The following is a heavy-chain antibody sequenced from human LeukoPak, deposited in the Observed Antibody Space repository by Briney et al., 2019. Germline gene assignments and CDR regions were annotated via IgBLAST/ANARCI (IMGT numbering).Heavy chain of an antibody. CDR3: ARSRPRDYYDSSALLGY. V-gene: IGHV1-69*04. CDR2: IIPILGIA. D-gene: IGHD3-22*01. Sequence: SVKVSCKASGGTFSSYAISWVRQAPGQGLEWMGRIIPILGIANYAQKFQGRVTITADKSTSTAYMELSRLRSDDTAVYYCARSRPRDYYDSSALLGYWGQGTLVTVSS. CDR1: GGTFSSYA. J-gene: IGHJ4*02.